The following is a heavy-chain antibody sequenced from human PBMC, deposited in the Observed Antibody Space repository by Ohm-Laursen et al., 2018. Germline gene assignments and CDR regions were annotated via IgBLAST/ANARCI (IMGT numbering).Heavy chain of an antibody. CDR1: GDSVSSNSAA. CDR3: ARDPGLLDGSGLDY. J-gene: IGHJ4*02. CDR2: TYYRSKWYN. D-gene: IGHD5-24*01. V-gene: IGHV6-1*01. Sequence: QTLSLTCATSGDSVSSNSAAWNWIRQSPSRGLEWLGRTYYRSKWYNDYAVSVKSRITINPDTSKNQFSLQLNSVTPEDTAVYYCARDPGLLDGSGLDYWGQGTLVTVSS.